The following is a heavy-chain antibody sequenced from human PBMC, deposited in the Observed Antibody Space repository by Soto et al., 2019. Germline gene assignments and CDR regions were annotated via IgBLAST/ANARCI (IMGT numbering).Heavy chain of an antibody. CDR3: ARPRYDFWSGYYYYYGMDV. J-gene: IGHJ6*02. Sequence: SVKVSCKASGGTFSSYAISWVRQAPGQGLEWMGGIIPIFGTANYAQKFQGRVTITADESTSTAYMELSSLRSEDTAVYYCARPRYDFWSGYYYYYGMDVWGQGTTVTV. CDR2: IIPIFGTA. CDR1: GGTFSSYA. V-gene: IGHV1-69*13. D-gene: IGHD3-3*01.